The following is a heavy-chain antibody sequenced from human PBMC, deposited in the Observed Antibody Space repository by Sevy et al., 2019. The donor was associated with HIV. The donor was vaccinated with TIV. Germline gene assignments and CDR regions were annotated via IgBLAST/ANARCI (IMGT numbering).Heavy chain of an antibody. Sequence: GGSLRLSCAASGFTFDDYAMHWVRQAPGKGLEWVSGISWNSGNIGYADSVKGRFTISRDNAKNSLFLQMNSLRAEDTALYHCAKDRRAAATDSFDIWGQGTMVTVSS. J-gene: IGHJ3*02. D-gene: IGHD6-13*01. CDR1: GFTFDDYA. CDR3: AKDRRAAATDSFDI. V-gene: IGHV3-9*01. CDR2: ISWNSGNI.